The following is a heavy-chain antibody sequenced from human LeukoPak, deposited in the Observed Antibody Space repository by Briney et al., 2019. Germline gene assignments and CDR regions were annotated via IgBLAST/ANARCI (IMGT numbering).Heavy chain of an antibody. D-gene: IGHD3-10*01. CDR3: AKLDSPWAARGSFDH. CDR2: MTSDGGGT. Sequence: PGGSLKLSRAASGFTFSSYALSWVRQAPGKGLEWVSTMTSDGGGTYSADSVKGRFTVSRDNSKNTLFLQMTRLRAEDTAVYYCAKLDSPWAARGSFDHWGQGALVTVSS. CDR1: GFTFSSYA. V-gene: IGHV3-23*01. J-gene: IGHJ5*02.